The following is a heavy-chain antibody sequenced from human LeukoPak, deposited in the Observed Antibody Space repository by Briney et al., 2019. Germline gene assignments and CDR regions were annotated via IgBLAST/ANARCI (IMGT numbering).Heavy chain of an antibody. V-gene: IGHV3-23*01. CDR1: GFTFSSYA. D-gene: IGHD3-22*01. J-gene: IGHJ4*02. Sequence: GGSLRLSCAASGFTFSSYAMSWVRQAPGRRLEWVSAISGSGGSTYYADSVKGRFTISRDNSKNTLYLQMNSLRAEDTAVYYCAKARTYYDSSGYYLRWGQGTLVTVSS. CDR2: ISGSGGST. CDR3: AKARTYYDSSGYYLR.